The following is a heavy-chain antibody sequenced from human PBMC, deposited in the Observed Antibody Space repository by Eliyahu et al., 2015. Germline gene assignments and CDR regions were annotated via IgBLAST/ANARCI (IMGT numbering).Heavy chain of an antibody. CDR3: ARGVRDDSSGFYDAFDI. D-gene: IGHD3-22*01. CDR1: GYNFTNHA. J-gene: IGHJ3*02. Sequence: QVQVVQSGAEVQKPGASVKVSCKTSGYNFTNHALHWVRQAPGQSFEWMGWFNAAIGITKYSQKFQDRVTITRATSASTAYMELRSLRSDDTAVYYCARGVRDDSSGFYDAFDIWGQGTMVTVSS. V-gene: IGHV1-3*01. CDR2: FNAAIGIT.